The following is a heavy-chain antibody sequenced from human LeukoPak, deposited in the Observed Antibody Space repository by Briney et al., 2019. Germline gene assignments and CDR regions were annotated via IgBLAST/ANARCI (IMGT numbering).Heavy chain of an antibody. V-gene: IGHV3-53*01. J-gene: IGHJ5*02. CDR3: ARALSSSWYAFRSNWFDP. CDR2: IYSGGST. Sequence: GGSLGLSCAASGFTVSSNYMSWVRQAPGKGLEWVSVIYSGGSTYFADSVKGRFTISRDYSKNTLYLQINSLRAEDTAVYYCARALSSSWYAFRSNWFDPWGQGTLVSVSS. D-gene: IGHD6-13*01. CDR1: GFTVSSNY.